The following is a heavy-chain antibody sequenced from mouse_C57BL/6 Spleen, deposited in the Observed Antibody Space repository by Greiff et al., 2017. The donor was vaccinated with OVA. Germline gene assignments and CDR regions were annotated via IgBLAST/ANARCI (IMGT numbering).Heavy chain of an antibody. Sequence: VQVVESGPGLVQPSQSLSITCTVSGFSLTSYGVHWVRQSPGKGLEWLGVIWRGGSTDYNAAFMSRLSITKDNSKSQVFFKMNSLQADDTAIYYCAKDYDYSYWYFDVWGTGTTVTVSS. V-gene: IGHV2-5*01. CDR2: IWRGGST. J-gene: IGHJ1*03. D-gene: IGHD2-4*01. CDR1: GFSLTSYG. CDR3: AKDYDYSYWYFDV.